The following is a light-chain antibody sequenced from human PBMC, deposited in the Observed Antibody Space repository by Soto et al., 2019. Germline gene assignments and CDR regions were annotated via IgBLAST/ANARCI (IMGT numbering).Light chain of an antibody. CDR1: SSDVGSYTY. CDR3: SSYTSSSTLYV. CDR2: EVN. Sequence: QSALTQPTSVSGSPRQSITISCTGASSDVGSYTYVSWYQQHPGKAPKLMIYEVNNRPSGVSNRFSGSTPGNTASLTISGLQAEYEADYYCSSYTSSSTLYVFGTGTKVTVL. J-gene: IGLJ1*01. V-gene: IGLV2-14*01.